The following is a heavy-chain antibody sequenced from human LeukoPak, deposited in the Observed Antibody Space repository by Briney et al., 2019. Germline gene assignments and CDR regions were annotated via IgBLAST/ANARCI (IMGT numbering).Heavy chain of an antibody. J-gene: IGHJ4*02. D-gene: IGHD1-26*01. Sequence: SETLSLTCAVYNGSLSGYYWSWFRQSPGKGLEWIGEIVYNGNTNYNPSLKSRLTISLDTSKNQFSLRLISVTAADTAFYYCARGSRRRVPPSDIENYFDYWGQGTLVTVSS. V-gene: IGHV4-34*01. CDR3: ARGSRRRVPPSDIENYFDY. CDR1: NGSLSGYY. CDR2: IVYNGNT.